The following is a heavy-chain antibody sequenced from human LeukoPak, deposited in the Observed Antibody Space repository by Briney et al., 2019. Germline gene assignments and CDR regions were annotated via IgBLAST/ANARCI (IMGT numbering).Heavy chain of an antibody. D-gene: IGHD3-16*01. CDR3: ATPDDNGHYFDY. Sequence: ASVKVSCKVSGYTLTELSMHWVRQAPGKGLEWMGGFDPEDGETIYAQKFQGRVTMTEDTSTDTAYMELSSLRSEDTAVYYCATPDDNGHYFDYWGQGTLVTVSS. J-gene: IGHJ4*02. V-gene: IGHV1-24*01. CDR2: FDPEDGET. CDR1: GYTLTELS.